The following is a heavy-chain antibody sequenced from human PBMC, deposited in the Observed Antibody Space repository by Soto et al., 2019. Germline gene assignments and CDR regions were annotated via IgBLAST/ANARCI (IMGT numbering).Heavy chain of an antibody. V-gene: IGHV3-15*01. Sequence: GGSLRLSCAASGFTFSNAWMSWVRQAPGKGLEWVGRIKSKTDGGTTDYAAPVKGRFTISRDDSKNTLYLQMNSLKTEDTAVYYCTTDPLNWNYEDWFDPWGQGTLVTVSS. D-gene: IGHD1-7*01. J-gene: IGHJ5*02. CDR3: TTDPLNWNYEDWFDP. CDR2: IKSKTDGGTT. CDR1: GFTFSNAW.